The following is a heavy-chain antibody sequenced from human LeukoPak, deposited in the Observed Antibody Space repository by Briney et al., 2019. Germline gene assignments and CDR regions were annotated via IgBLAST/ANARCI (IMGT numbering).Heavy chain of an antibody. D-gene: IGHD3-16*01. J-gene: IGHJ5*02. Sequence: PGRSLRLSCAASGFTFSSYGMHWVRQAPGKGLEWVAVIWYDGSNKYYADSVKGRFTISRDNSKNTLYLQMNNLRAEDTAVYYCARGGRRYNWFDPWGQGTLVTVSS. V-gene: IGHV3-33*01. CDR2: IWYDGSNK. CDR1: GFTFSSYG. CDR3: ARGGRRYNWFDP.